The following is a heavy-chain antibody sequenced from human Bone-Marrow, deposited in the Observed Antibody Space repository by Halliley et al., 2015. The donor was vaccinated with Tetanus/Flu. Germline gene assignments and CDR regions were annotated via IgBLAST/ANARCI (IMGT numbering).Heavy chain of an antibody. J-gene: IGHJ4*02. CDR2: IRSESYGEPA. Sequence: VGFIRSESYGEPAQYAASVKGRFTISRDDSKSIAYLQMNSLKIEDTALYFCSTAGGYDFVLNYWGQGTLVTVSS. CDR3: STAGGYDFVLNY. D-gene: IGHD5-12*01. V-gene: IGHV3-49*02.